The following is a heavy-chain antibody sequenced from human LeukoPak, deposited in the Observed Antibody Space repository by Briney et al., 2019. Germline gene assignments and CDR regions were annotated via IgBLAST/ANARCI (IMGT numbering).Heavy chain of an antibody. J-gene: IGHJ4*02. CDR1: GGSISSSSYY. V-gene: IGHV4-61*05. D-gene: IGHD3-10*01. Sequence: SETLSLTCTVSGGSISSSSYYWGWIRQPPGKGLEWIGYIYYSGSTNYNPSLKSRVTISVDTSKNQFSLKLSSVTAAYTAVYYCARNPYYYGSGSALRYSYFDYWGQGTLVTVSS. CDR2: IYYSGST. CDR3: ARNPYYYGSGSALRYSYFDY.